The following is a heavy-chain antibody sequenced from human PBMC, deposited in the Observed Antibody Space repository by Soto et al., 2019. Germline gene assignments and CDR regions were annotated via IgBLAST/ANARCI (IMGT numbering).Heavy chain of an antibody. Sequence: EVQLVESGGGLVQPGGSLRLSCAASGFTFRGYWMHWVRQAPGKGLVWVSYVNGDGSSTTYADSVKGRFTISRDNXXNTLYLQMNSLRAEDTAVYYCARNMRDGYNYYFDYWGQGILVTVSS. V-gene: IGHV3-74*01. J-gene: IGHJ4*02. CDR2: VNGDGSST. CDR1: GFTFRGYW. D-gene: IGHD5-12*01. CDR3: ARNMRDGYNYYFDY.